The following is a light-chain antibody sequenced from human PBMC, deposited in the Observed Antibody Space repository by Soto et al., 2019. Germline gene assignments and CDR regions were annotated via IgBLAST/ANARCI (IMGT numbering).Light chain of an antibody. CDR2: DVS. V-gene: IGKV1-5*01. CDR1: QNIERW. J-gene: IGKJ1*01. CDR3: QQFKSGTWT. Sequence: DIQMTQSPSTLSASVGDRVTITCRASQNIERWLAWYQQKPGKAPKLLLYDVSSLESGVPSRFSGSGSATEFILTINGLQPDDFATYFCQQFKSGTWTFGQGTKGDIK.